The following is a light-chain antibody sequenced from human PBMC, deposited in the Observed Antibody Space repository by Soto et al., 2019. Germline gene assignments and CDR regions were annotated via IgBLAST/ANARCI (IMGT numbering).Light chain of an antibody. V-gene: IGKV1-39*01. CDR3: QQSYSTPQT. CDR2: AAS. CDR1: QSISSY. J-gene: IGKJ1*01. Sequence: DIQMTQSPSSLSASVGDRVTITCRASQSISSYLNWYQQKPGKAPKLLIYAASSLQSGVPSMFSGSGSGTDLTLTISSLKPEDFANYYCQQSYSTPQTYGQETKVEIK.